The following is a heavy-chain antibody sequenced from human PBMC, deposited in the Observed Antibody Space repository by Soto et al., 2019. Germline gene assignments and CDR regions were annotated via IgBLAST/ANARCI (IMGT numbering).Heavy chain of an antibody. CDR1: GFTFNTYG. D-gene: IGHD1-1*01. CDR2: ISDSGDA. J-gene: IGHJ4*02. Sequence: RRLSCEASGFTFNTYGMSWVRQAPGKGLEWVAGISDSGDAYYADSMEGRFAISRDNSKNTVSLQMTSLRADDTALYYCVKDLYRSATMPCLDHWGQGTLVTVSS. CDR3: VKDLYRSATMPCLDH. V-gene: IGHV3-23*01.